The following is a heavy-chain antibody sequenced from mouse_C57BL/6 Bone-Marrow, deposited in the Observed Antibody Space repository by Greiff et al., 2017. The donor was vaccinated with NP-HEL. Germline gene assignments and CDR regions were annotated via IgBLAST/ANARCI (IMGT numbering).Heavy chain of an antibody. CDR2: INYDGSST. V-gene: IGHV5-16*01. J-gene: IGHJ4*01. CDR3: AREGACCAIDY. CDR1: GFTFSDYY. Sequence: EVKLVESEGGLVQPGRSMKLSCTASGFTFSDYYMAWVRQVPEKGLEWVANINYDGSSTYYLDTLKSRFTISGDNAKNILYLQISSLKSEDTAAYYCAREGACCAIDYWGQGTSVTVSS. D-gene: IGHD3-1*01.